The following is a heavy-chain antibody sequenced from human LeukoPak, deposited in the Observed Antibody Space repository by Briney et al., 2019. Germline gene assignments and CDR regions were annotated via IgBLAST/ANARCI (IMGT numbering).Heavy chain of an antibody. CDR1: GFTFSSYA. D-gene: IGHD4-17*01. V-gene: IGHV3-23*01. Sequence: GGSVRLSCAASGFTFSSYAMSWVRQAPGKGLEWVSVISGSGGSTYYADSVKGRFTVSRDNSKNTLYLQMSSLRAEDTAVYYCAKENYGDATGGRFQHWGQGTLVTVSS. CDR2: ISGSGGST. J-gene: IGHJ1*01. CDR3: AKENYGDATGGRFQH.